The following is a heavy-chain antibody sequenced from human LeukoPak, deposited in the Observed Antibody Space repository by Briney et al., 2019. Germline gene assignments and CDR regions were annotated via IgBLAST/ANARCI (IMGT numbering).Heavy chain of an antibody. V-gene: IGHV1-2*02. CDR2: LNPNSGGT. D-gene: IGHD2/OR15-2a*01. CDR3: ARYCPTSCNAGDTFDI. J-gene: IGHJ3*02. CDR1: GYTFTDYY. Sequence: ASVKVSCKASGYTFTDYYLHWVRQAPGQGLEWMGWLNPNSGGTNFAQNFQGRVTMTRYTSITTAYMELSTLRSDDTAVYYCARYCPTSCNAGDTFDIWGQGTVVTVSS.